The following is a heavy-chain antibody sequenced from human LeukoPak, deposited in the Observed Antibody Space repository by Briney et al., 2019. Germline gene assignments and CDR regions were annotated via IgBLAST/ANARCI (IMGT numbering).Heavy chain of an antibody. J-gene: IGHJ6*03. CDR1: GFTVSSNY. CDR2: IYSGGST. CDR3: AKGRVTTFGVVNTNYAHYYYMDV. D-gene: IGHD3-3*01. Sequence: GGSLRLSCAASGFTVSSNYMSWVRQAPGKGLEWVSVIYSGGSTYYADSVKGRFTISRDNSKNTLYLQMNSLRAEDTAVYYCAKGRVTTFGVVNTNYAHYYYMDVWGKGTTVTVSS. V-gene: IGHV3-66*02.